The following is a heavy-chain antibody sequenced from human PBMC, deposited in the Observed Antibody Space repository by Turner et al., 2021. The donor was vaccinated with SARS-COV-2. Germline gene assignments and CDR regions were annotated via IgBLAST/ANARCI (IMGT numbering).Heavy chain of an antibody. V-gene: IGHV3-23*01. Sequence: EVHLLESGGGLVQPGGSLRLSCEASGFPFNTYAMTWVRQAPGKGLQWVSTISGKTYSTYYADSVKGRFTISRDNFKNTLYLQMNSLRAEDTAVYYCANVRRDGPFDAFDIWGQGTMVTVSS. CDR1: GFPFNTYA. CDR2: ISGKTYST. J-gene: IGHJ3*02. CDR3: ANVRRDGPFDAFDI. D-gene: IGHD3-10*02.